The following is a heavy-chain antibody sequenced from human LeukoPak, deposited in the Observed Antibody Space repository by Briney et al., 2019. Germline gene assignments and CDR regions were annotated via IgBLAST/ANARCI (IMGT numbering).Heavy chain of an antibody. CDR3: AIKGKRGSGWFPFDY. D-gene: IGHD6-19*01. Sequence: GASVKVSCKASGYTFTSYDINWVRQATGQGLERMGWMNPNSGNTGYAQKFQGRVTMTRNTSISTAYMELSSLRSEDTAVYYCAIKGKRGSGWFPFDYWGQGTLVTVSS. J-gene: IGHJ4*02. CDR2: MNPNSGNT. CDR1: GYTFTSYD. V-gene: IGHV1-8*01.